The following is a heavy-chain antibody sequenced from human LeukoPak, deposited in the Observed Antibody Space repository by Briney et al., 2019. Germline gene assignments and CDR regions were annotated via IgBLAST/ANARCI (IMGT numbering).Heavy chain of an antibody. V-gene: IGHV3-23*01. D-gene: IGHD1-1*01. CDR1: GFTFSNFA. CDR3: AKDRGTHRLFDY. J-gene: IGHJ4*02. CDR2: LSGSGGST. Sequence: GRSLRLSCAASGFTFSNFAMNWVRQAPGKGLEWVSALSGSGGSTYFADSVKGRFTISRGNSKNTLYLQMHSLRAEDTAVYYCAKDRGTHRLFDYWGQGTLVTVSS.